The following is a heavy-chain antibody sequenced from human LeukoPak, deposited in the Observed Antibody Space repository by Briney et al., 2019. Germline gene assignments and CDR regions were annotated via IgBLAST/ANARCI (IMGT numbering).Heavy chain of an antibody. V-gene: IGHV1-2*04. Sequence: DSVKVSCKASGYTFTGYYMHWVRQAPGQGLEWMGWINPNSGGTNYAQKFQGWVTMTRDTSISTAYMELSRLRSDDTAVYYCARETDSSGWALDYWGQGTLVTVSS. D-gene: IGHD6-19*01. CDR2: INPNSGGT. CDR1: GYTFTGYY. CDR3: ARETDSSGWALDY. J-gene: IGHJ4*02.